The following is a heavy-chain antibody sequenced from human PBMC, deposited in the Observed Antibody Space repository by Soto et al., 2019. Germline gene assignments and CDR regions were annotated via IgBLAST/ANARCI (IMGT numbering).Heavy chain of an antibody. J-gene: IGHJ3*02. V-gene: IGHV4-4*02. CDR1: GGSISSSNW. Sequence: QVQLQESGPGLVKPSWTLSLTCAVSGGSISSSNWWSWVRQPPGKGLEWIGEIYHSGSTNYNPSRKSRVTISVDKSTNQFSLKLSSVTAADTAVYYCARVSTAQWLASDAFDIWGQGTMVTVSS. D-gene: IGHD6-19*01. CDR2: IYHSGST. CDR3: ARVSTAQWLASDAFDI.